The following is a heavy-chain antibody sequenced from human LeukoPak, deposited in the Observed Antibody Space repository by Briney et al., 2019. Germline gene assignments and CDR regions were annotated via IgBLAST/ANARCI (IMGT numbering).Heavy chain of an antibody. J-gene: IGHJ4*02. CDR3: ARGIGGVVPAANSY. Sequence: ASVKVSCKASGYTFTGYYMHWVRQAPGQGLEWMGWINPNSGGTNYAQKFRGRVTMTRDTSISTAYMELSRLRSDDTAVYYCARGIGGVVPAANSYWGQGTLVTVSS. CDR2: INPNSGGT. V-gene: IGHV1-2*02. CDR1: GYTFTGYY. D-gene: IGHD2-2*01.